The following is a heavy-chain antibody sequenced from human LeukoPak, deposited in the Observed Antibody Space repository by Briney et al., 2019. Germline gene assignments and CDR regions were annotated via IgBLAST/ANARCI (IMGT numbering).Heavy chain of an antibody. CDR2: INYDGTNK. CDR3: AKVVEAPYYMDV. J-gene: IGHJ6*03. Sequence: GGSLRLSCAASGFIFSSYGMHWVRQAPGKGLEWVAFINYDGTNKYYADSVKGRFTISRDNSKNTLYLQMNSLRAEDTAVYYCAKVVEAPYYMDVWGKGTTVTVSS. CDR1: GFIFSSYG. V-gene: IGHV3-30*02. D-gene: IGHD1-26*01.